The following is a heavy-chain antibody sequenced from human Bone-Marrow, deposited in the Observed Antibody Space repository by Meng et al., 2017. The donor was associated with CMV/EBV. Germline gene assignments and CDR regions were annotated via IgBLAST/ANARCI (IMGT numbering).Heavy chain of an antibody. CDR2: IIPGLGTT. V-gene: IGHV1-69*08. CDR3: ATGGEMATITGPFDY. J-gene: IGHJ4*02. D-gene: IGHD5-24*01. CDR1: GGTFSSHT. Sequence: SVKVSCKASGGTFSSHTMSWVRQAPGQGLEWMGSIIPGLGTTNYAQKFQGRVTMTADKSTSTANMELSSLRSEDTAVYYSATGGEMATITGPFDYWGQGTLVTVSS.